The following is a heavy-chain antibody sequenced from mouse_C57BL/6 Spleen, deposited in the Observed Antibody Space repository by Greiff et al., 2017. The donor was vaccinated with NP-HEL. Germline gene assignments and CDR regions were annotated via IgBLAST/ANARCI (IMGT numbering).Heavy chain of an antibody. V-gene: IGHV2-5*01. Sequence: VKLVESGPGLVQPSQSLSITCTVSGFSLTSYGVHWVRQSPGKGLEWLGVIWRGGSTDYNAAFMSRLSITKDNSKSQVFFKMNSLQADDTAIYYCAKTGATVVASHWYFDVWGTGTTVTVSS. CDR1: GFSLTSYG. J-gene: IGHJ1*03. D-gene: IGHD1-1*01. CDR2: IWRGGST. CDR3: AKTGATVVASHWYFDV.